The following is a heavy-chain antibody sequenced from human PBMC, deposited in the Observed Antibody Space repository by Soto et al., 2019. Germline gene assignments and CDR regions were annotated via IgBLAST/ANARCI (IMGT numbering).Heavy chain of an antibody. CDR1: GGSISSYY. CDR2: IYYSGST. CDR3: ARDLGIAVAGLVYYGMDV. D-gene: IGHD6-19*01. V-gene: IGHV4-59*01. Sequence: SETLSLTCTVSGGSISSYYWSWIRQPPGKGLEWIGYIYYSGSTNYNPSLKSRVTISVDTSKNQFSLKLSSVTAADTAVYYCARDLGIAVAGLVYYGMDVWGQGTTVTVSS. J-gene: IGHJ6*02.